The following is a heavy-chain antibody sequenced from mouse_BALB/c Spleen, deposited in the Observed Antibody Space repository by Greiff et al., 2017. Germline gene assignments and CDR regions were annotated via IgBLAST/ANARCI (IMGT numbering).Heavy chain of an antibody. CDR1: GFNIKDYY. CDR3: NAVITTGLYAMDY. J-gene: IGHJ4*01. V-gene: IGHV14-4*02. Sequence: EVQLQQSGAELVRSGASVKLSCTASGFNIKDYYMHWVKQRPEQGLEWIGWIDPENGDTEYAPKFQGKATMTADTSSNTAYLQLSSLTSEDTAVYYGNAVITTGLYAMDYWGQGTSVTVSS. CDR2: IDPENGDT. D-gene: IGHD1-2*01.